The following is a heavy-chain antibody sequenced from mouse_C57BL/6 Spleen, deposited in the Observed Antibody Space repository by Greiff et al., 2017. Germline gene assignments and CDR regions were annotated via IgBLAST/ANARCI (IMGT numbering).Heavy chain of an antibody. CDR1: GFSLTSYG. V-gene: IGHV2-2*01. CDR3: ASWDDGYAMDY. CDR2: IWSGGST. Sequence: VKLMESGPGLVQPSQSLSITCTVSGFSLTSYGVHWVRQSPGKGLEWLGVIWSGGSTDYNAAFITRLSISKDNSKSQVFFKMNSLQADDTAIYYCASWDDGYAMDYWGQGTSVTVSS. D-gene: IGHD4-1*01. J-gene: IGHJ4*01.